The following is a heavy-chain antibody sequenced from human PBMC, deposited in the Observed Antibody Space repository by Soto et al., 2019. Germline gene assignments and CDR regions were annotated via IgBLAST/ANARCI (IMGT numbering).Heavy chain of an antibody. J-gene: IGHJ4*02. Sequence: SETLSLTCTVSGASIGSSYWSWIRQSPERGLEWIAYVYHTGATNYNPSLKSRVTISLDTSKGQFSLNLTSLTTADTAVYFCARGGNRYSNVASGVGGFDFWGQGSLVTVSS. D-gene: IGHD5-12*01. CDR2: VYHTGAT. CDR3: ARGGNRYSNVASGVGGFDF. V-gene: IGHV4-59*01. CDR1: GASIGSSY.